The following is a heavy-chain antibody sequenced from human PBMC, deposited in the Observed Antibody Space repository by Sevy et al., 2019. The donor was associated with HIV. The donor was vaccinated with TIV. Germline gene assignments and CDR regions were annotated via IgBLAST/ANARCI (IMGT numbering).Heavy chain of an antibody. V-gene: IGHV3-30*18. D-gene: IGHD3-22*01. J-gene: IGHJ4*02. CDR3: AKDGFGTYYYDSSGYQFDY. Sequence: GGSLRLSCVASGFTFSTHDMHWVRQAPGKGLEWVAVISYDGSNKYYADSVKGRFTISRDNSKNTLYLQMNSLRAEDTAVYYCAKDGFGTYYYDSSGYQFDYWGQGTLVTVSS. CDR1: GFTFSTHD. CDR2: ISYDGSNK.